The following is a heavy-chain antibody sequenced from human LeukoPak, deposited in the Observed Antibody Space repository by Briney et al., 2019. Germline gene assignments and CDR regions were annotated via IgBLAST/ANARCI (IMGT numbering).Heavy chain of an antibody. CDR2: IYYSGST. J-gene: IGHJ4*02. CDR1: GGSISSSSYY. D-gene: IGHD3-10*01. V-gene: IGHV4-39*01. Sequence: PSETLSLTCTVSGGSISSSSYYWGWIRQPPGKGLEWIGSIYYSGSTYYNPSLKSRVAISVDTSKNQFSLKLSSVTAADTAVYYCARPALMVRGVIRGYFDYWGQGTLVTVSS. CDR3: ARPALMVRGVIRGYFDY.